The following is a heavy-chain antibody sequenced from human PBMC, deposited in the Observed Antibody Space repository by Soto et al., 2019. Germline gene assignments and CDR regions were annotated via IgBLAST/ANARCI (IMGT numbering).Heavy chain of an antibody. Sequence: EVQLVESGGGLVQPGGSLRLSCAASGFTFSSYSMNWVRQAPGKGLEWVSYISSSSSTINYADSVKGRFTISRDNAKNSLYLQMNSLRAEDTAVYYCARDLNLGSFDYWGQGTLVTVSS. CDR3: ARDLNLGSFDY. V-gene: IGHV3-48*01. CDR2: ISSSSSTI. J-gene: IGHJ4*02. CDR1: GFTFSSYS.